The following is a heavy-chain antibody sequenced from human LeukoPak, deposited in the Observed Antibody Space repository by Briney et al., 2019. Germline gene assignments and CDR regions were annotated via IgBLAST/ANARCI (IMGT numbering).Heavy chain of an antibody. CDR2: ISYSGST. J-gene: IGHJ4*02. V-gene: IGHV4-59*11. Sequence: SETLSLTCTVSGGSINSHYWSWIRQPPGRGLQWIGFISYSGSTSYNPSLMSRVTISVDTSKNQFSLKLNSVTAADTALYFCARSYYDFWSGFYSDFWGQGALVTVSS. CDR1: GGSINSHY. D-gene: IGHD3-3*01. CDR3: ARSYYDFWSGFYSDF.